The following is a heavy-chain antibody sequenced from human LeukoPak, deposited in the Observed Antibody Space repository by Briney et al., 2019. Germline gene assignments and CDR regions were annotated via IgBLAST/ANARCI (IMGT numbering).Heavy chain of an antibody. D-gene: IGHD3-3*01. Sequence: GGSLRLSCAASRFTFNIYWMSWVRQAPGKGLEWVSNIKQDETEKYYVESVKGRFTISRDNAKNSLYLEMNSLRTEDTAVYYCARDSGQHIWLLSDFDYWGQGTLVTVSS. V-gene: IGHV3-7*01. J-gene: IGHJ4*02. CDR3: ARDSGQHIWLLSDFDY. CDR1: RFTFNIYW. CDR2: IKQDETEK.